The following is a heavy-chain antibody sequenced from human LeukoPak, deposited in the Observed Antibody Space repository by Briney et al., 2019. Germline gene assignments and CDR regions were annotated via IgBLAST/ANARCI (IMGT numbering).Heavy chain of an antibody. CDR2: ISSSGSTI. CDR3: ARGNYYDSSGYFWLDP. CDR1: GFTFSSYE. V-gene: IGHV3-48*03. Sequence: GGSLRLSCAASGFTFSSYEMNWVRQAPGKGLEWVSYISSSGSTIYYADSVKGRFTISRDNAKNSLYLQMNSLRAEDTAVYYCARGNYYDSSGYFWLDPWGQGTLVTVSS. J-gene: IGHJ5*02. D-gene: IGHD3-22*01.